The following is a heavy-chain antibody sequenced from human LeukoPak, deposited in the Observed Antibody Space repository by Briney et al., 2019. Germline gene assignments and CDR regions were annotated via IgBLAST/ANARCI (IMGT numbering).Heavy chain of an antibody. CDR1: GFTFSSYG. CDR2: ISGSGGST. D-gene: IGHD1-1*01. CDR3: ARDPYNGAYSEGYYYYYMDV. J-gene: IGHJ6*03. V-gene: IGHV3-23*01. Sequence: GGSLRLSCAASGFTFSSYGMSWVRQAPGKGLEWVSAISGSGGSTYYADSVKGRFTISRDNAKNSLSLQMNSLRAEDTAVYYCARDPYNGAYSEGYYYYYMDVWGKGTTVTVSS.